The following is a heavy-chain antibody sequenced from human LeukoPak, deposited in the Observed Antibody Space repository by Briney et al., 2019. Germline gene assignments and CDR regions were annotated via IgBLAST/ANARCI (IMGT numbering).Heavy chain of an antibody. V-gene: IGHV3-21*01. CDR2: ISSSSSYI. D-gene: IGHD1-20*01. J-gene: IGHJ3*02. Sequence: GGSLRLSCAASGFTFSSYSMNWVRQAPGKGLEWVSSISSSSSYIYYADSVKGRFTISRDNGKNSLYLQMNSLRAEDTAVYYCARDQYNFNDEYDAFDIWGQGTMVTASS. CDR3: ARDQYNFNDEYDAFDI. CDR1: GFTFSSYS.